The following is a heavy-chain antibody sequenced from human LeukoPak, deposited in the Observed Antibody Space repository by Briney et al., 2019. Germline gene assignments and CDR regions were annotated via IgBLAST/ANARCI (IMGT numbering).Heavy chain of an antibody. CDR1: GGSLSGYY. J-gene: IGHJ4*02. V-gene: IGHV4-34*01. Sequence: PSETLSLTCAVYGGSLSGYYWNWIRQPPGKGLEWIGEINHSGSTNYNPSLKSRVTISVDTSKNRFSLKLSSVTAADTAVYYCARGFPKRYFDSWGQGTLVTVSS. CDR2: INHSGST. CDR3: ARGFPKRYFDS.